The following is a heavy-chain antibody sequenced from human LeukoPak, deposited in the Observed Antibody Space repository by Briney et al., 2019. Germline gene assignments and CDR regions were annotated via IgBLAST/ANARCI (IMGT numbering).Heavy chain of an antibody. CDR3: ARHNRPNTPATYYYMDV. Sequence: SETLSLTCTVSGSSISNYYWSWIRQPPGKGQEYIGYIYYSGSTKYNPSLKSRVTMSVGTSKNQFSLRLSSVTAADTAVYYCARHNRPNTPATYYYMDVWGKGTTVTVSS. CDR1: GSSISNYY. J-gene: IGHJ6*03. V-gene: IGHV4-59*08. CDR2: IYYSGST.